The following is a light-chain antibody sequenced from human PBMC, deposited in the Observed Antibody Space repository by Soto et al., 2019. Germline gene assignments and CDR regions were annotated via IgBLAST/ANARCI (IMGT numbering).Light chain of an antibody. J-gene: IGLJ1*01. Sequence: QSALTQPPSASGSLGQSVTISCTGTSSDVGGYNYVSWYQQHPGKAPKLLIYDVSHRPSGVPDRFSGSKSGNTASLTVSGLKPEDAVDYYCISYAGSNNLVFGTGTKLTVL. CDR1: SSDVGGYNY. CDR2: DVS. CDR3: ISYAGSNNLV. V-gene: IGLV2-8*01.